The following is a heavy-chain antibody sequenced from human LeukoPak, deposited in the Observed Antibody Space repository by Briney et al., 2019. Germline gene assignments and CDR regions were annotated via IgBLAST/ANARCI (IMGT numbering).Heavy chain of an antibody. CDR2: IYHGGNT. Sequence: SETLSLTCTVSGYSISSGYYWGWIRQPPGKGLEWIASIYHGGNTFYNPSLKSRVTISVDTPKNQFSLKLSSVTAADTGVYYCARVTTTATTWAFDIWGQGTMVTVSS. CDR1: GYSISSGYY. CDR3: ARVTTTATTWAFDI. V-gene: IGHV4-38-2*02. J-gene: IGHJ3*02. D-gene: IGHD4-17*01.